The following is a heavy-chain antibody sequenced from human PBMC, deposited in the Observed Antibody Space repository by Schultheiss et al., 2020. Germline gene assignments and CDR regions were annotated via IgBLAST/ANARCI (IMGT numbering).Heavy chain of an antibody. D-gene: IGHD6-19*01. CDR1: GFTVSSNY. V-gene: IGHV3-66*01. Sequence: GESLKISCAASGFTVSSNYMSWVRQAPGKGLEWVSVIYSGGSTYYADSVKGRFTISRDNSKNTLYLQMNSLRADDTAVYYCASGWQDFDYWGQGTLVTVSA. J-gene: IGHJ4*02. CDR2: IYSGGST. CDR3: ASGWQDFDY.